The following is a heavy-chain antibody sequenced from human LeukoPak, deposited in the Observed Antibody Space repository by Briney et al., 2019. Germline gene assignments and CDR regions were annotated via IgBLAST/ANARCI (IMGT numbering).Heavy chain of an antibody. Sequence: GGSLRLSCAASGFTFSSYAMSWVRQAPGKGLEWVSAISGSGGNTFYADSVKGRFTISRDNSKNTLYLQMNSLRAEDTAVYYCAKDTGDYVCFDYWGQGTLVTVSS. CDR2: ISGSGGNT. CDR3: AKDTGDYVCFDY. J-gene: IGHJ4*02. D-gene: IGHD4-17*01. V-gene: IGHV3-23*01. CDR1: GFTFSSYA.